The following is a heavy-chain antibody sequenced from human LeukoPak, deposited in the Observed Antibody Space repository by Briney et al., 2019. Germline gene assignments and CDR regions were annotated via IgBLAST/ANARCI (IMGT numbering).Heavy chain of an antibody. D-gene: IGHD2-21*02. CDR2: IDGSGGST. CDR3: AKPDFSRGNYFDP. V-gene: IGHV3-23*01. J-gene: IGHJ5*02. Sequence: GGSLRLPCAASGFTFSSNAMTWVRQAPGKGLEWVSNIDGSGGSTNYADSVKGRFTISRDNSKNTLYLQMNSLRADDTAIYYCAKPDFSRGNYFDPWGQGTLVIVSS. CDR1: GFTFSSNA.